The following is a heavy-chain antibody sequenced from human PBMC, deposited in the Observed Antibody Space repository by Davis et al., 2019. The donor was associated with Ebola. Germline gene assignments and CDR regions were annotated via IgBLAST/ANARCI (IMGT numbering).Heavy chain of an antibody. Sequence: PGGSLRLSCAASGFTFSSHWMSWVRQAPGKGLEWVANIKYDGGEKYYVDSVKGRFTISRDNPKNSLYLQMNSLRAEVTAVYYCARERCGGGSCYRIFDYWGQGTLVTVSS. D-gene: IGHD2-15*01. J-gene: IGHJ4*02. CDR2: IKYDGGEK. V-gene: IGHV3-7*01. CDR3: ARERCGGGSCYRIFDY. CDR1: GFTFSSHW.